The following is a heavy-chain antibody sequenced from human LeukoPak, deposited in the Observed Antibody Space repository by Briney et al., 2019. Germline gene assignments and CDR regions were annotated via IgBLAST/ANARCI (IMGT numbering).Heavy chain of an antibody. CDR3: AKGTVWGVRAFDI. D-gene: IGHD7-27*01. Sequence: GGSLRLSCEASGFTFSNYAMSWVRQAPGKGLEWVSTSSGSGGTTYYADSVEGRFTISRDNSKNTLFLQMNSLRAEDTAEYYCAKGTVWGVRAFDIWGRGTMVTVSS. J-gene: IGHJ3*02. V-gene: IGHV3-23*01. CDR1: GFTFSNYA. CDR2: SSGSGGTT.